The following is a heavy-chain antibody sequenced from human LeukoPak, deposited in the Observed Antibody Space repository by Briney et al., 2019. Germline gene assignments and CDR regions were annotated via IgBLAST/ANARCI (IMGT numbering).Heavy chain of an antibody. D-gene: IGHD5-18*01. CDR2: ISYDGSNK. J-gene: IGHJ3*02. Sequence: PGGSLRLSCAASGFTFSSYAMTWVRQAPGKGLEWVAVISYDGSNKYYADSVKGRFTISRDNSKNTLYLQMNSLRAEDTAVYYCAKDLEGYSYAIDAFDIWGQGTMVTVSS. CDR1: GFTFSSYA. V-gene: IGHV3-30*18. CDR3: AKDLEGYSYAIDAFDI.